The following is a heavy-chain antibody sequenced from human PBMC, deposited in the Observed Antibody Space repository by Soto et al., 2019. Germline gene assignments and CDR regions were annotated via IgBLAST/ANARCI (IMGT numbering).Heavy chain of an antibody. CDR1: GFTFSNAW. CDR3: TTDLYSPRGFDY. D-gene: IGHD4-4*01. Sequence: EVQLVESGGGLLKPGGSLRLSCAAAGFTFSNAWMNWVRQAPGKGLEWVGRIKSKTAGGTTDYAAPVKGRFTISRDDSKNTLYLQMNSLKTEDTAVYYCTTDLYSPRGFDYWGQGTLVTVSS. J-gene: IGHJ4*02. V-gene: IGHV3-15*07. CDR2: IKSKTAGGTT.